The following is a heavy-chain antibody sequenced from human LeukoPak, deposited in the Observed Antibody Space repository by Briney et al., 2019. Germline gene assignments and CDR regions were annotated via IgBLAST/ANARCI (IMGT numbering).Heavy chain of an antibody. J-gene: IGHJ3*02. CDR1: GYSISSGYY. Sequence: SETLSLTCAVSGYSISSGYYWGWIRQPPGKGLEWIGSIYHSGSTYYNPSLKSRVTISVDTSKNQFSLKLSSVTAADTAVYYCARHWQWLRSFAGPFDIWGQGTVVTVSS. CDR3: ARHWQWLRSFAGPFDI. V-gene: IGHV4-38-2*01. CDR2: IYHSGST. D-gene: IGHD5-12*01.